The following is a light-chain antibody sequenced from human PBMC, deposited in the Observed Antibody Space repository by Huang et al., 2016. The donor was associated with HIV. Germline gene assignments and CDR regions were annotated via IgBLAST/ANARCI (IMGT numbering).Light chain of an antibody. CDR3: QQYYSSPQT. Sequence: DIIMTQSPDSLAVSLGERATLNCRSSQSVYSSSTSKDYMAWFQQNPGQLPRLLLFWASTREAGVPDRFSGSGSGTHFTLTIANLEAEDAAIYYCQQYYSSPQTFGQGTRVEVK. J-gene: IGKJ1*01. CDR1: QSVYSSSTSKDY. CDR2: WAS. V-gene: IGKV4-1*01.